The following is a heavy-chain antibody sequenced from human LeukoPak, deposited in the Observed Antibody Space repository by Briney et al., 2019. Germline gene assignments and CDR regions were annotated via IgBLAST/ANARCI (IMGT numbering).Heavy chain of an antibody. CDR3: AREHDYGDYFDY. CDR2: ISYDGSNK. J-gene: IGHJ4*02. Sequence: GRSLRLSCAASGFTFSSYAMHWVRQAPGKGLEWVAVISYDGSNKYYADSVKGRFTIPRDNSKNTLYLQMNSLRAEDTAVYYCAREHDYGDYFDYWGQGTLVTVSS. CDR1: GFTFSSYA. D-gene: IGHD4-17*01. V-gene: IGHV3-30*14.